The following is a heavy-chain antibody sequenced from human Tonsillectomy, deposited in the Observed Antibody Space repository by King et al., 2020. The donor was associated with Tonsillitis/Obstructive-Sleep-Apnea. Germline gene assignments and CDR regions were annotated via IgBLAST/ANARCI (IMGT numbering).Heavy chain of an antibody. Sequence: VQLVESGGGLVQPGGSLRLSCAASGFTVSSNYMSWVRQAPGKGLEWVSVIYSGGSTYYADSVKGRFTISRDNSKNTLYLQMNSLRAEDTAVYYCARASALIVVQDAEDLIGDVWGKGTTVTVSS. V-gene: IGHV3-66*01. J-gene: IGHJ6*04. CDR2: IYSGGST. CDR3: ARASALIVVQDAEDLIGDV. D-gene: IGHD3-22*01. CDR1: GFTVSSNY.